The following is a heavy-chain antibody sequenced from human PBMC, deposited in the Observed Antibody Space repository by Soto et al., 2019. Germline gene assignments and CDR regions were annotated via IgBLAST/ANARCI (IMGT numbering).Heavy chain of an antibody. CDR1: GFTFSNYG. CDR3: AKDHLTTTVTTVGY. CDR2: ISYHGSDK. Sequence: QVQLVESGGGVVQPGRSLRLSCAASGFTFSNYGMHWVRQAPGKGLEWVAVISYHGSDKYYADSVKGRFTISRDNSKNTRYLQMDSRRAEDTAVYYCAKDHLTTTVTTVGYWGQGTRVTVSS. V-gene: IGHV3-30*18. D-gene: IGHD4-17*01. J-gene: IGHJ4*02.